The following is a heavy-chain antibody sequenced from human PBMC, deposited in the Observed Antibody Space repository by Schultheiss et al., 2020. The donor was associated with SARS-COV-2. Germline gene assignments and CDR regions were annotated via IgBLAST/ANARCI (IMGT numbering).Heavy chain of an antibody. J-gene: IGHJ6*02. D-gene: IGHD6-6*01. V-gene: IGHV4-59*12. Sequence: SETLSLTCTVSGGSIRSYYWSWIRQPPGKGLEWIGYVYYSGITNYNPSLKSRVTISVETSKNQFSLKLSSVTAADTAVYYCASIFEYSSSSSAYYYYGMDVWGQGTTVTVSS. CDR3: ASIFEYSSSSSAYYYYGMDV. CDR1: GGSIRSYY. CDR2: VYYSGIT.